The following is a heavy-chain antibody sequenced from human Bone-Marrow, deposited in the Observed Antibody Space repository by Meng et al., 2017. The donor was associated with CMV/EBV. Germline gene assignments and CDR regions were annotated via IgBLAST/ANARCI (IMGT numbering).Heavy chain of an antibody. CDR3: AREHRGNRYNWFDP. V-gene: IGHV4-61*01. D-gene: IGHD1-14*01. CDR1: GGSVSSGTYS. Sequence: SETLSLTCTVSGGSVSSGTYSWSWIRQPPGKGLEWIGYIYYSGSTNYNPSLKSRVTISVDTSKNQFSLKLTSVTAADTAVYYCAREHRGNRYNWFDPWGPGNLVNLSS. CDR2: IYYSGST. J-gene: IGHJ5*02.